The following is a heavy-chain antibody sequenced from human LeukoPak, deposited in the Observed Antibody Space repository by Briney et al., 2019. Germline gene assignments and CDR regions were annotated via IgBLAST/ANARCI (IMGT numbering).Heavy chain of an antibody. CDR1: GFTFRSYS. CDR2: ISSSSSYI. D-gene: IGHD4-17*01. V-gene: IGHV3-21*01. Sequence: GGSLRLFYAASGFTFRSYSMSWVRQAPGKGLEWVSSISSSSSYIYYADSVKARFTISRDNAKNSLYLQMNSLRAEDTAVYYCAREPSNYGDHYFDYWGQGTLVTVSS. J-gene: IGHJ4*02. CDR3: AREPSNYGDHYFDY.